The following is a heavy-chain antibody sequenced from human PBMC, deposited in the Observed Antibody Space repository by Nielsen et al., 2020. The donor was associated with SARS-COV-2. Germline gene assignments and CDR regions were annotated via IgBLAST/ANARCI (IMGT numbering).Heavy chain of an antibody. V-gene: IGHV3-30*18. Sequence: GESLKISCAASGFTFSSYGMHWVRQAPGKGLEWVAVISYDGSNKYYADSVKGRFTISRDNSKNTLYLQMNSLRAEDTAVYYCAKDSRRYFGSGFVDYWGQGTLVTVSS. CDR2: ISYDGSNK. CDR3: AKDSRRYFGSGFVDY. CDR1: GFTFSSYG. J-gene: IGHJ4*02. D-gene: IGHD3-9*01.